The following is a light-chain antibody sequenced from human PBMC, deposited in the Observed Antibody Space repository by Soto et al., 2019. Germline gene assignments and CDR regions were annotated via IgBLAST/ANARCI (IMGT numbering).Light chain of an antibody. V-gene: IGKV1-39*01. J-gene: IGKJ4*01. CDR1: SQSSY. Sequence: SQSSYSNWYQQRQGKVPKLLIYGISTLHSGVPPRFSGSGSGTDFTLTIGNLQPEDSATYYCQQSFSLPLTFGGGTKVDIK. CDR3: QQSFSLPLT. CDR2: GIS.